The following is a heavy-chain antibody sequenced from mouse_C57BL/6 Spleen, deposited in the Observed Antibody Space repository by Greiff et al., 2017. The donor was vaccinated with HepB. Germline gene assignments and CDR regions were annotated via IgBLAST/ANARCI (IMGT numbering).Heavy chain of an antibody. CDR2: ISSGSSTI. CDR3: ARHWENYFDY. CDR1: GFTFSDYG. J-gene: IGHJ2*01. Sequence: EAQLVESGGGLVKPGGSLKLSCAASGFTFSDYGMHWVRQAPEKGREWVAYISSGSSTIYYADTVKGRFTISREKAKNTLFLQMTSLRSEDTAMYYCARHWENYFDYWGQGTTLTVSS. D-gene: IGHD4-1*01. V-gene: IGHV5-17*01.